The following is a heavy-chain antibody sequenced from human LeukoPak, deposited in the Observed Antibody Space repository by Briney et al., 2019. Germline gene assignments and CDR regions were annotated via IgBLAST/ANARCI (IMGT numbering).Heavy chain of an antibody. J-gene: IGHJ4*02. D-gene: IGHD1-1*01. CDR3: ARETSNWNDRAQGY. CDR2: INPNSGDT. Sequence: ASVKVSCKASGYTFTGHWMHWVRQAPGQGLEWMGWINPNSGDTSYAQKFQGRVTMTRDTSISTAYMDLTRLTSDDTAVYYCARETSNWNDRAQGYWGQGTLVTVSS. CDR1: GYTFTGHW. V-gene: IGHV1-2*02.